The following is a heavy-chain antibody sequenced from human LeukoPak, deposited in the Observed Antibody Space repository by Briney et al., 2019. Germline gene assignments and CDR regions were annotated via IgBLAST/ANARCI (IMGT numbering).Heavy chain of an antibody. Sequence: ASVKVSCKASGGTFSSYAISWVRQAPGQGREWMGGIIPIFGTANYAQKFQGRVTITTDESTSTAYMELSSLRSEDTAVYYCARGYSYGYRGLGGNFDYWGQGTLVTVSS. J-gene: IGHJ4*02. V-gene: IGHV1-69*05. CDR1: GGTFSSYA. D-gene: IGHD5-18*01. CDR3: ARGYSYGYRGLGGNFDY. CDR2: IIPIFGTA.